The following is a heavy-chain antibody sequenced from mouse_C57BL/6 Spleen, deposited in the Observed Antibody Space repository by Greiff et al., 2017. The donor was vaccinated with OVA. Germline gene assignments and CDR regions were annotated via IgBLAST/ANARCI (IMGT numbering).Heavy chain of an antibody. CDR3: ARRGAQARNYYAMDY. Sequence: EVQLQQSGPELVKPGASVKIPCKASGYTFTDYNMDWVKQSHGKSLEWIGDINPNNGGTIYNQKFKGKATLTVDKSSSTAYMELRSLTSEDTAVYYCARRGAQARNYYAMDYWGQGTSVTVSS. CDR2: INPNNGGT. J-gene: IGHJ4*01. CDR1: GYTFTDYN. D-gene: IGHD3-2*02. V-gene: IGHV1-18*01.